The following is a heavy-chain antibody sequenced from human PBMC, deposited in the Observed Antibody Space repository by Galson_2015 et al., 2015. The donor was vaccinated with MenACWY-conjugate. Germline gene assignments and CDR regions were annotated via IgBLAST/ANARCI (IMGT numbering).Heavy chain of an antibody. CDR3: ASLAGQWLENLDY. Sequence: ETLSLTYNVSGGSISSSSHYWGWIRQPPGKGLEWIGSIYYSGSTYYNPSLKSRVTISIDTSKIQFSLKLTSVTAADTAIYYCASLAGQWLENLDYWGQGTLVAVSS. CDR1: GGSISSSSHY. D-gene: IGHD6-19*01. CDR2: IYYSGST. V-gene: IGHV4-39*01. J-gene: IGHJ4*02.